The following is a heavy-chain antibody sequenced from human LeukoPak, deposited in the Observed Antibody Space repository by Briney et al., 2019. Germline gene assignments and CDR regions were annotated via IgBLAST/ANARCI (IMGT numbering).Heavy chain of an antibody. CDR3: AKDLGRATFGYFDY. V-gene: IGHV3-9*01. CDR1: GFTFDDYA. Sequence: GGSLRLSCAASGFTFDDYAMHWVRQAPGKGLEWVSGISWNSGSIGYADSVKGRFTISRDNAKNSLYLQMNSLRAEDTALYYCAKDLGRATFGYFDYWGQGTLVTVSS. D-gene: IGHD3-16*01. CDR2: ISWNSGSI. J-gene: IGHJ4*02.